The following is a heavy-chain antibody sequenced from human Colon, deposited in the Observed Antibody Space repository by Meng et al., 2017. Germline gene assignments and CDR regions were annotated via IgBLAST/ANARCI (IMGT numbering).Heavy chain of an antibody. CDR2: IYPGDSDT. CDR3: ARTDDGGNSYFDY. V-gene: IGHV5-51*01. J-gene: IGHJ4*02. Sequence: GESLKISCKGSGYSFSSYWIAWVRQMPGNGLEWMGIIYPGDSDTIYSPSFRGQVTISADKSVTTAYLQWSSLKASDTAMYYCARTDDGGNSYFDYWGQGTPVTVSS. CDR1: GYSFSSYW. D-gene: IGHD4-23*01.